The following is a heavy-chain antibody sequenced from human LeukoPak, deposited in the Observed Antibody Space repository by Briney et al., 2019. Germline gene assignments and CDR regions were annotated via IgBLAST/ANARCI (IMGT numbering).Heavy chain of an antibody. CDR2: INPNSGGT. CDR3: ARDGYGDENPYYYYYYMDV. CDR1: GYTFTGYY. J-gene: IGHJ6*03. V-gene: IGHV1-2*02. D-gene: IGHD2-21*02. Sequence: EASVKVSCKASGYTFTGYYMHWVRQAPGQGLEWMGWINPNSGGTNYAQEFQGRVTMTRDTSISTAYMELSRLRSDDTAVYYCARDGYGDENPYYYYYYMDVWGKGTTVTVSS.